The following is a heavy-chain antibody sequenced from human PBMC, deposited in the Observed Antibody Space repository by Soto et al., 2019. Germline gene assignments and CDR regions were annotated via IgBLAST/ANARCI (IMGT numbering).Heavy chain of an antibody. CDR3: ARDRAWYYYDSSGPTYYYGMDV. CDR1: GGTLSSYA. J-gene: IGHJ6*02. Sequence: SVKVSCKASGGTLSSYAISWVRQAPGEGLEWMGGIIPIFGTANYAQKFQGRVTITADESTSTAYMELSSLRSEDTAVYYCARDRAWYYYDSSGPTYYYGMDVWGQGTTVTVSS. V-gene: IGHV1-69*13. D-gene: IGHD3-22*01. CDR2: IIPIFGTA.